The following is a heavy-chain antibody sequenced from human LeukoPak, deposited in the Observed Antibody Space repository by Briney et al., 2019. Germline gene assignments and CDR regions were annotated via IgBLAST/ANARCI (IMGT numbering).Heavy chain of an antibody. CDR1: GFTVSSNY. V-gene: IGHV3-66*01. Sequence: GGSLRLSCAASGFTVSSNYMSWVRQAPGKGLEWVSVIYSCGSTYYADSVKGRFTISRDNSKNTLYLQMNSLRAEDTAVYYCARELRFLEWLRDAFDIWGQGTMVTVSS. D-gene: IGHD3-3*01. CDR2: IYSCGST. CDR3: ARELRFLEWLRDAFDI. J-gene: IGHJ3*02.